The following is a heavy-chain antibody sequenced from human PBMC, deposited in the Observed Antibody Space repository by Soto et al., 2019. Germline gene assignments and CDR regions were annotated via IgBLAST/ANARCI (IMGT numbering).Heavy chain of an antibody. D-gene: IGHD3-3*01. V-gene: IGHV3-30*09. CDR1: RFIFSASS. CDR3: ASETNLFYDS. CDR2: ISGDGNTK. J-gene: IGHJ1*01. Sequence: GGSLRLSCVASRFIFSASSMHWVRQAPGKGLEWVALISGDGNTKDYADSVKGRFAISRDNSRNRLYLQMDSLRLEDSALYYCASETNLFYDSWGQGTRVTVS.